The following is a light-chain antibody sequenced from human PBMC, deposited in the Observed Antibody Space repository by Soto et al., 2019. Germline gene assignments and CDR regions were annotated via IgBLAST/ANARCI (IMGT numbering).Light chain of an antibody. V-gene: IGKV3-20*01. CDR2: GVS. J-gene: IGKJ3*01. CDR1: QSLNSKN. CDR3: QQYGRSSFT. Sequence: EIVLTQSPGTLTLSPGERATLSCRASQSLNSKNVAWYHLRPGQPPRLLMFGVSTRPTGVPDRFSGSGSGTDFTLTISRLEPEDIGIYYCQQYGRSSFTFGPGTKVDIK.